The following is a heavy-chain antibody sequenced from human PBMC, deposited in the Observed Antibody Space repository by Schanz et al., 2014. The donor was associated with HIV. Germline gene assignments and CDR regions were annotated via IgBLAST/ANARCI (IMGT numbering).Heavy chain of an antibody. CDR3: ARGIVGATPAFDI. V-gene: IGHV1-18*01. D-gene: IGHD1-26*01. Sequence: QVQLVQSGAEVKRPGASVKVSCKASDYLFSRYGISWVRQAPGQGLEWMGWINPNEGDTKFAQKFRGRVTMTRDTSISTAYMELSRLRSDDTAVYYCARGIVGATPAFDIWGQGTMVTVSS. J-gene: IGHJ3*02. CDR1: DYLFSRYG. CDR2: INPNEGDT.